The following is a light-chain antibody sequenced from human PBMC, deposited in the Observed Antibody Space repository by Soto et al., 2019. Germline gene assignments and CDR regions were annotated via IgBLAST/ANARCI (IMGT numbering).Light chain of an antibody. J-gene: IGLJ1*01. CDR3: CSYAGRYTYI. V-gene: IGLV2-11*01. Sequence: QSVLTQPRSVSGSPGQSVTISCAGTSSDVGGYNYVSWYQQHPGKAPKLMMYDVSKRPSGVPDRFSGSKSGNTASLTISGLQAEDEADYYCCSYAGRYTYIFGTGTKLTVL. CDR2: DVS. CDR1: SSDVGGYNY.